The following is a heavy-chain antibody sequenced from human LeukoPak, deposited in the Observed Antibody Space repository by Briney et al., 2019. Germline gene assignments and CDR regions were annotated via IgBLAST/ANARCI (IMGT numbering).Heavy chain of an antibody. D-gene: IGHD5-12*01. CDR1: GYTFTGYY. CDR3: ARSVPPPYSGYDSGYDY. J-gene: IGHJ4*02. Sequence: ASVKVSCKASGYTFTGYYMHWVRQAPGPGLERMGWINPNSGGTNYAQKFQGRVTMTRDTSISTAYMELSRLRSDDTAVYYCARSVPPPYSGYDSGYDYWGQGTLVTVSS. V-gene: IGHV1-2*02. CDR2: INPNSGGT.